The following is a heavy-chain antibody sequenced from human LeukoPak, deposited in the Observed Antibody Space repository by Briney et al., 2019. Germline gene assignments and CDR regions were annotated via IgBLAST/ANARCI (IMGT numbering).Heavy chain of an antibody. Sequence: ASVKDSCKASGYTFTGYFMYSVRPAPGQGLEWMGWINTNSGGKNYAQKLQGRVTLPRDTSISTAYMELSRLRSDDTAVYYCARVRGTSGYYYNWYNWFDPWGQGTLVTVSS. CDR2: INTNSGGK. D-gene: IGHD3-22*01. V-gene: IGHV1-2*02. J-gene: IGHJ5*02. CDR1: GYTFTGYF. CDR3: ARVRGTSGYYYNWYNWFDP.